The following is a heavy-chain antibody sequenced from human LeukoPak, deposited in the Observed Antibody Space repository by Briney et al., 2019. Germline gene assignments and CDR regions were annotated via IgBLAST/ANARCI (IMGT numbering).Heavy chain of an antibody. V-gene: IGHV3-74*01. CDR1: GFTFSSYW. Sequence: GGSLRLSCAASGFTFSSYWMHWVRQAPGKGLVWVSRINSEGSSTSYADSVKGRFTISRDNAKNTLYLQMNSLRAEDTAVYYCARPSVEMATIKGAFDIWGQGTMVTVSS. D-gene: IGHD5-24*01. CDR3: ARPSVEMATIKGAFDI. J-gene: IGHJ3*02. CDR2: INSEGSST.